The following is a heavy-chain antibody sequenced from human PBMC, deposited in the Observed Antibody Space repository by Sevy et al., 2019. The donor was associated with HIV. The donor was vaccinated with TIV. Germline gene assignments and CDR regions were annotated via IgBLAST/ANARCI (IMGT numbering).Heavy chain of an antibody. V-gene: IGHV7-4-1*02. Sequence: ASVKVSCKASGYTFISYGMNWVRQAPGQGLEWMGWINTNTGNPTYAKGFTGRFVFSLDTSINTAYLQISSLKAEDTAVYYCAWTSRDIVVVPAAQHYYGMDVWGQGTTVTVSS. CDR1: GYTFISYG. CDR3: AWTSRDIVVVPAAQHYYGMDV. D-gene: IGHD2-2*01. CDR2: INTNTGNP. J-gene: IGHJ6*02.